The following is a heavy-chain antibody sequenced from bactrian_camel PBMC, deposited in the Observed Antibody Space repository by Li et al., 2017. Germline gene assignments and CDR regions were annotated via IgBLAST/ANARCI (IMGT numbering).Heavy chain of an antibody. Sequence: VQLVESGGGLVQPGGSLRLSCTASGFGFRDMSWVRQAPGKGLEWISGLDSGGSSPTYGDSVKGQFIISRDNAKNTLYLQMNSLKTEDTAVFYCAVKVLPEGYWGQGTQVTVS. CDR3: AVKVLPEGY. CDR1: GFGFRD. D-gene: IGHD6*01. V-gene: IGHV3S40*01. CDR2: LDSGGSSP. J-gene: IGHJ4*01.